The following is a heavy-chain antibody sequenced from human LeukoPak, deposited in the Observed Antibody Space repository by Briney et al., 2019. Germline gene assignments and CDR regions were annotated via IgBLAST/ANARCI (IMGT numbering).Heavy chain of an antibody. CDR3: ARMYSSSSSFDY. CDR1: GGSISGFY. V-gene: IGHV4-4*09. D-gene: IGHD6-6*01. CDR2: IYSSGST. J-gene: IGHJ4*02. Sequence: SETLSLTCTVSGGSISGFYWSWIRQPPGKGLEWIGYIYSSGSTNYNPSLKSRVTISVDTSKNQFSLKLSSVTAADTAVYYCARMYSSSSSFDYWGQGTLVTVSS.